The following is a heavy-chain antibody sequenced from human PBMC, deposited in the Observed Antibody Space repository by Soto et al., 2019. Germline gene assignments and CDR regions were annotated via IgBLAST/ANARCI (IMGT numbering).Heavy chain of an antibody. CDR1: GFTFSSYA. Sequence: PGGSLRLSCAASGFTFSSYAMSWVRQAPGKGLEWVSAINSDGSSTSFADSVKGRFTISRDNAKNTLYLQMNSLRAEDTAVYYCARVNYGDYGGVYDYWGQGTLVTVSS. V-gene: IGHV3-74*01. CDR3: ARVNYGDYGGVYDY. D-gene: IGHD4-17*01. CDR2: INSDGSST. J-gene: IGHJ4*02.